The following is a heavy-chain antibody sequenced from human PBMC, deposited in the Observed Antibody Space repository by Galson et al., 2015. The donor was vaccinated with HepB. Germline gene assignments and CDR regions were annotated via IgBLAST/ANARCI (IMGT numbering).Heavy chain of an antibody. Sequence: SLRLSCAASGFTFSSYGMHWVRQAPGKGLEWVAVISYDGSNKYYADSVKGRFTISRDNSKNTLYLQMNSLRAEDTAVYYCANQRPFRYYYDSSGYLQAGFDYWGQGTLVTVSS. J-gene: IGHJ4*02. D-gene: IGHD3-22*01. CDR3: ANQRPFRYYYDSSGYLQAGFDY. CDR2: ISYDGSNK. V-gene: IGHV3-30*18. CDR1: GFTFSSYG.